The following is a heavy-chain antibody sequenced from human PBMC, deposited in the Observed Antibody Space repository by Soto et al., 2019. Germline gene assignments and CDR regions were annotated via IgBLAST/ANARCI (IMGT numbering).Heavy chain of an antibody. J-gene: IGHJ4*02. CDR3: TGEVASGY. CDR1: GFTVSTYG. CDR2: ISRDGGTK. Sequence: QVQLVESGGGVVQPGRSLRLSCAVSGFTVSTYGMHWVRQAPGKGLEWVAVISRDGGTKYYADSVKGRFTISRDNSRNTRFLEINSLRGDEMAVYYCTGEVASGYWGQGTLVTVSS. D-gene: IGHD7-27*01. V-gene: IGHV3-30*03.